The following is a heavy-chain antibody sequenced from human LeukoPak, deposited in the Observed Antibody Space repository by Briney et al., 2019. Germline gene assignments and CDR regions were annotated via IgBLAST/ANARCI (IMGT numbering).Heavy chain of an antibody. D-gene: IGHD3-10*01. J-gene: IGHJ2*01. V-gene: IGHV3-30-3*01. Sequence: GRSLRLSCAASGFTFSSYAMHWVRQAPGKGLEWVAVISYDGSNKYYADSVKGRFTISRDNAKNSLYLQMNSLRAEDTAVYYCARDGLRGFDLWGRGTLVTVSS. CDR1: GFTFSSYA. CDR2: ISYDGSNK. CDR3: ARDGLRGFDL.